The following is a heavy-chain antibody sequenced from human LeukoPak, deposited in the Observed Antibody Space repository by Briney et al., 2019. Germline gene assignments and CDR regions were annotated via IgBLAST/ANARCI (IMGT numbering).Heavy chain of an antibody. CDR1: GFTFSSYA. Sequence: QPGGSLRLSCAASGFTFSSYAMSWVRQAPGKGLEWVSAISGSGGSTYYADSVKGRFTISRDNSKNTLYLQMNSLRAEDTAVYYCARDYDSSGYFWAEEKQHAFDIWGQGTMVTVSS. V-gene: IGHV3-23*01. D-gene: IGHD3-22*01. CDR3: ARDYDSSGYFWAEEKQHAFDI. J-gene: IGHJ3*02. CDR2: ISGSGGST.